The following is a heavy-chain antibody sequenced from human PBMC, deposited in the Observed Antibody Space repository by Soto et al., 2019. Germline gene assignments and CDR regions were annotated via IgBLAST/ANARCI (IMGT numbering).Heavy chain of an antibody. V-gene: IGHV4-34*01. CDR2: INHSGST. J-gene: IGHJ5*02. CDR3: ARRPYSSSSYNWFDP. CDR1: GGSFSGYY. D-gene: IGHD6-6*01. Sequence: SETLSLTCAGYGGSFSGYYWSWIRQPPGKGLEWIGEINHSGSTNYNPSLKSRVTISVDTSKNQFSLKLSSVTAADTAVYYCARRPYSSSSYNWFDPWGQGTLVTVSS.